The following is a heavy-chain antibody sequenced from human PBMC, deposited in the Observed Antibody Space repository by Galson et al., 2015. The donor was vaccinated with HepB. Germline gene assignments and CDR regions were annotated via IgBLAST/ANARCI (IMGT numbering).Heavy chain of an antibody. Sequence: QSGAEVKKPGESLKISCQGSGYSFSSYWIAWVRQMPGKGLEWMGIVFPGDSYTTYSPSFQGQVTISADKSITTAYLQWSSLKASDTAIYYCGRQTNYDVWSGSGSAFDFWGHGTLVSVSS. J-gene: IGHJ3*01. D-gene: IGHD3-3*01. CDR3: GRQTNYDVWSGSGSAFDF. CDR1: GYSFSSYW. CDR2: VFPGDSYT. V-gene: IGHV5-51*01.